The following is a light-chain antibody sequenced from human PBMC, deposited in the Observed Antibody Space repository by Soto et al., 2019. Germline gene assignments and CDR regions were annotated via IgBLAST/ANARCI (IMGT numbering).Light chain of an antibody. CDR2: GNS. V-gene: IGLV1-40*01. J-gene: IGLJ2*01. CDR1: SSNIGAGYD. CDR3: QSYDSSLSGYVV. Sequence: QSVLTQPHSVSGAPGPRGTISCTGTSSNIGAGYDVHWYQQLPGTAPKLLIYGNSNRPSGVPDRFSGSKSGTSASLAITGLQAEDEAYYYCQSYDSSLSGYVVFGGGTQLTVL.